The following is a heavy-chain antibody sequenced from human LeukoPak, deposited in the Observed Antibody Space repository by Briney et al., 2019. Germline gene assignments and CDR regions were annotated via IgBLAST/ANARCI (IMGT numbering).Heavy chain of an antibody. CDR1: GGSISTYY. J-gene: IGHJ4*02. V-gene: IGHV4-59*01. D-gene: IGHD4-23*01. Sequence: SETLSLTCTVSGGSISTYYWNWIRQPPGKGLEWIGYIYYSGSTNYNPSLKSRVTISVDTSKSQFSLKLNSVTAADTAVYYCARDRGSSGNSYYFDYWGRGTLVTVSS. CDR2: IYYSGST. CDR3: ARDRGSSGNSYYFDY.